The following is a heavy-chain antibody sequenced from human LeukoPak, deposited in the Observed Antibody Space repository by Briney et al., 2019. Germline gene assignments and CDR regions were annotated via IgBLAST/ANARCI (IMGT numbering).Heavy chain of an antibody. Sequence: GGSLRLSCAASGFTFRSSAMTWVRQAPGKGLEWVANCNYNADLTYYGDSVKGRFSISRDNSKNTLYLQMSSPRAEDTAVYYCARLSGSSDTGLGMDVWGQGTTVTVSS. CDR3: ARLSGSSDTGLGMDV. V-gene: IGHV3-23*01. CDR1: GFTFRSSA. D-gene: IGHD1-26*01. J-gene: IGHJ6*02. CDR2: CNYNADLT.